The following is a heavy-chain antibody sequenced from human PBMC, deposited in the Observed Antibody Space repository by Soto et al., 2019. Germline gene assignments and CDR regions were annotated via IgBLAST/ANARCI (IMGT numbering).Heavy chain of an antibody. D-gene: IGHD5-12*01. CDR3: AIGWLRDPWMY. Sequence: EVQLVESVGGLVKPGGSLRLSCAASGFTFSTYNMTWFRQAPGKGLEWVASISSTSVYMYYANSLKGRFTISRANAKSSLYLQVNSLRAEDTAVYYLAIGWLRDPWMYWGQGPRFTVSS. V-gene: IGHV3-21*01. CDR2: ISSTSVYM. CDR1: GFTFSTYN. J-gene: IGHJ4*02.